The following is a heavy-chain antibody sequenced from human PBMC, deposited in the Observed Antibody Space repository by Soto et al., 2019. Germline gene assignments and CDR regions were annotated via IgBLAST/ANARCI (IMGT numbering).Heavy chain of an antibody. D-gene: IGHD6-13*01. CDR3: ARRRGTTPIASTDNWFDP. CDR2: IYYSGST. V-gene: IGHV4-31*03. Sequence: QVQLQESGPRLVKPSQTLSLTCTVSGGSIRSGGYYWSWIRLHPGKGLEWIGDIYYSGSTYYNPSLKSRVSISVDTFKNQFSLKLSSVTAADTAVYYCARRRGTTPIASTDNWFDPWGQGTLVTVSS. CDR1: GGSIRSGGYY. J-gene: IGHJ5*02.